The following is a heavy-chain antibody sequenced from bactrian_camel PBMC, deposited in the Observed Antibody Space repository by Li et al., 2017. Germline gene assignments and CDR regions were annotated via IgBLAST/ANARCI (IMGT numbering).Heavy chain of an antibody. CDR3: AAVVGCSTAPWLRNPGQRQGPIY. V-gene: IGHV3S53*01. Sequence: LVESGGGSVQAGGSLRLSCGASGNTASVKHMGWFRQAPGREREGVASITRIHGGTAYADSVKGRFIISRDNTKNTWYLQMNILKPEDTAMYYCAAVVGCSTAPWLRNPGQRQGPIYWGQGTQVTVS. CDR1: GNTASVKH. D-gene: IGHD7*01. J-gene: IGHJ4*01. CDR2: ITRIHGGT.